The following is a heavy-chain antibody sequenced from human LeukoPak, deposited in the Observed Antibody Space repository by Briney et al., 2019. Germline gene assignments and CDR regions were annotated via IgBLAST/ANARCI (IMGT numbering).Heavy chain of an antibody. D-gene: IGHD7-27*01. V-gene: IGHV3-66*01. CDR2: VYRCVTI. CDR1: GFTVTSNY. Sequence: GGSLRLSCAASGFTVTSNYMSWVRQAPGKGLGWVSVVYRCVTIYFADSVQARFSIARENSKNTLKPQWDSQRAEDTAVYRCARATPIGATGAHFDYWGQGTLGTVSS. J-gene: IGHJ4*02. CDR3: ARATPIGATGAHFDY.